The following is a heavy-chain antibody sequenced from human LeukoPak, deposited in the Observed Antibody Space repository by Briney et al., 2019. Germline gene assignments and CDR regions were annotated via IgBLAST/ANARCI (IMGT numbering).Heavy chain of an antibody. D-gene: IGHD1-26*01. Sequence: SETLSLTCTVSGGSISSYYWSWIRQPAGQGLEWIGRIYTTGSTNYNPSLKSRVTMSVDTSNNHFSLKLSSVTAADTAVYYCARGPVYMGPTSRHYYMDVWGKGTTVTISS. CDR3: ARGPVYMGPTSRHYYMDV. CDR1: GGSISSYY. V-gene: IGHV4-4*07. J-gene: IGHJ6*03. CDR2: IYTTGST.